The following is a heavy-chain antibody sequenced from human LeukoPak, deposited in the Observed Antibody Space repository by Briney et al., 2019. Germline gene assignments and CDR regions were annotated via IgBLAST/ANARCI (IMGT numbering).Heavy chain of an antibody. J-gene: IGHJ4*02. CDR2: INHSGST. CDR1: GGSFSGYY. V-gene: IGHV4-34*01. D-gene: IGHD3-3*01. CDR3: AREGTFWSGYYSGPIHYFDY. Sequence: SETLSLTCAVYGGSFSGYYWSWIRQPPGKGLEWIGEINHSGSTNYNPSLKSRVTISVDTSKNQFSLKLSSVTAADTAVYYCAREGTFWSGYYSGPIHYFDYWGQGTLVTVSS.